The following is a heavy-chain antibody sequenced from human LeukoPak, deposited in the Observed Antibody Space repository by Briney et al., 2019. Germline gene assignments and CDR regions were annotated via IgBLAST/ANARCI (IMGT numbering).Heavy chain of an antibody. CDR3: ARVGLRLGELSLAHFDY. J-gene: IGHJ4*02. D-gene: IGHD3-16*02. V-gene: IGHV4-59*01. CDR1: GGSISSYY. Sequence: SETLSLTCTVSGGSISSYYWSWIRQPPGKGLEWIGYIYYSGRTNYNPSLKSRVTVSVDTSKNQFSLKLSSVTAADTAVYYCARVGLRLGELSLAHFDYWGQGTLVTVSS. CDR2: IYYSGRT.